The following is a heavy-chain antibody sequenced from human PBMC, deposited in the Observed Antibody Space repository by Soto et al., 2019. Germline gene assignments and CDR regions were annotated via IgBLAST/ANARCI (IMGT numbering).Heavy chain of an antibody. J-gene: IGHJ4*02. Sequence: GGSLRLSCAASGFTFSDYYMSWIRQAPGKGLEWVSYISSSSSHTNYADSVKGRFTISRDNAKNSLYLQMNSLRAEDTAVYYCARDPAPYYYDSSGYYDYWGQGTLVTVSS. V-gene: IGHV3-11*06. D-gene: IGHD3-22*01. CDR1: GFTFSDYY. CDR2: ISSSSSHT. CDR3: ARDPAPYYYDSSGYYDY.